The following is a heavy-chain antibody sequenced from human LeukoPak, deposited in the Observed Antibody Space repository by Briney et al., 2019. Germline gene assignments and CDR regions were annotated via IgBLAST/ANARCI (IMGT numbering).Heavy chain of an antibody. V-gene: IGHV3-7*01. CDR1: GFTFSNYW. J-gene: IGHJ4*02. D-gene: IGHD3-10*01. CDR3: ARRRTMVRGEMNDY. Sequence: SGGSLRLSCAASGFTFSNYWMSSVRQAPGKGLEWVANINQDGGEKYYVDSVKGRFTITRDNTKNSLYLQMNSLRAEDTAVYYCARRRTMVRGEMNDYWGQGTLVTVSS. CDR2: INQDGGEK.